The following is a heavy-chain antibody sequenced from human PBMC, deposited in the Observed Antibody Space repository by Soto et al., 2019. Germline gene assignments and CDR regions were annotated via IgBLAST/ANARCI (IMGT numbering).Heavy chain of an antibody. J-gene: IGHJ6*02. CDR3: ARDRYYYGSGSYYHYYYGMDV. CDR1: GFTFSSYA. D-gene: IGHD3-10*01. CDR2: ISGSGGST. V-gene: IGHV3-23*01. Sequence: GGSLRLSCAASGFTFSSYAMSWVRQAPGKGLEWVSAISGSGGSTYYADSVKGRFTISRDNSKNTLYLQMNSLRAEDTAVYYCARDRYYYGSGSYYHYYYGMDVWGQGTTVTVSS.